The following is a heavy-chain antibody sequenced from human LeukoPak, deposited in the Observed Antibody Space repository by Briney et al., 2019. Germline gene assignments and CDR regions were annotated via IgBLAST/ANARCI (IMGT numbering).Heavy chain of an antibody. Sequence: PGWSLRLSCAASGFTFSSHAMSWVRQAPGKGLEWVSGISGRDGSTYYADSVKGRFTISRDNSKNTLYLQMNSRRAEDTAVYYCARGVGSSWYTQLDYCGQRTLDTVSS. D-gene: IGHD6-13*01. V-gene: IGHV3-23*01. CDR3: ARGVGSSWYTQLDY. J-gene: IGHJ4*02. CDR2: ISGRDGST. CDR1: GFTFSSHA.